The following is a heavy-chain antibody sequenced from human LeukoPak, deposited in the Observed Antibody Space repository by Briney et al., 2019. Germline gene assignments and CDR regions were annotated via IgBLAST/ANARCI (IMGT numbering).Heavy chain of an antibody. J-gene: IGHJ4*02. Sequence: VALVTVSCTASGYTFTSYDINWVRQAPGQGLEWMGWMNPNSGNTGYAQKVQGRVTMTRNTSISTAYMELSSLRSEDTAVYYCARGRGVGATTTGDYWGQGTLVTVSS. CDR1: GYTFTSYD. V-gene: IGHV1-8*01. CDR3: ARGRGVGATTTGDY. CDR2: MNPNSGNT. D-gene: IGHD1-26*01.